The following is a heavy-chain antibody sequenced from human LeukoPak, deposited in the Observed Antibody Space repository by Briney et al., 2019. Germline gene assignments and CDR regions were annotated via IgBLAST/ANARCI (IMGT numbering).Heavy chain of an antibody. CDR1: GASISSSNYY. D-gene: IGHD2-21*02. J-gene: IGHJ3*02. CDR3: ARRVVVTAFRLDSFDI. Sequence: SETLSLTCTVSGASISSSNYYWGWIRQPPGKGVEWIGSIYYSGSTYYNPSLKSRVTISVDTSKNQFSLKLSSVTAADTAVYYCARRVVVTAFRLDSFDIWGQGTMVTVSS. CDR2: IYYSGST. V-gene: IGHV4-39*07.